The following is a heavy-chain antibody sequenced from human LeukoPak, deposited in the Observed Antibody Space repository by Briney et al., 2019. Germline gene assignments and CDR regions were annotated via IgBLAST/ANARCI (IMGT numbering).Heavy chain of an antibody. CDR1: GFTFRNYG. J-gene: IGHJ4*02. CDR2: MSGSGART. V-gene: IGHV3-23*01. Sequence: GGSLRLSCAASGFTFRNYGMNWVRQAPGKGLEWVSLMSGSGARTYYADSVKGRFTISRDNSKNTLYLHMNSLRAEDTAVYYCAKGYYYDNSGESYFDYWGQGTLVTVSS. CDR3: AKGYYYDNSGESYFDY. D-gene: IGHD3-22*01.